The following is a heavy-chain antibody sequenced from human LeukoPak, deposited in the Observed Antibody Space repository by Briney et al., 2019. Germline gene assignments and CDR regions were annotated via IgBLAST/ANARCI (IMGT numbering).Heavy chain of an antibody. D-gene: IGHD4-23*01. CDR2: IYYSGST. V-gene: IGHV4-59*01. CDR1: GGSISGYY. Sequence: PSETLSLTCTVSGGSISGYYWSWIRQPPGKGLEWIGYIYYSGSTNYNPSLKSRVTISVDTSKNQFFLKLSSVTAADTAVYYCARQFGYGGNPYWYFDLWGRGTLVTVSS. J-gene: IGHJ2*01. CDR3: ARQFGYGGNPYWYFDL.